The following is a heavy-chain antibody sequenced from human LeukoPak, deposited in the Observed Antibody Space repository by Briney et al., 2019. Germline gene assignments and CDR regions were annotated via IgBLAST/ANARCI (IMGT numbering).Heavy chain of an antibody. D-gene: IGHD3-16*01. CDR3: AGEKDPWGGPAD. J-gene: IGHJ4*02. Sequence: GGSLRLSCAASGFIFDTYSMSWVRQAPGKGLEWVSSISSGSSYIYYADSVKGRFTISRDNAKNSLYLQMNSLRDEDTAVYYCAGEKDPWGGPADWGQGTLVTVSS. V-gene: IGHV3-21*01. CDR2: ISSGSSYI. CDR1: GFIFDTYS.